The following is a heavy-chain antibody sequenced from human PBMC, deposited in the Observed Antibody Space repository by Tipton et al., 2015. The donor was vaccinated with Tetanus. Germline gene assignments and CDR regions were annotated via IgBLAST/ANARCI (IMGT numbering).Heavy chain of an antibody. D-gene: IGHD4-23*01. J-gene: IGHJ4*02. Sequence: TLSLTCTVSGGSISSGGYYWSWIRQHPGKGLEWIGYIYYSGSTYYNPSLKSRVTISVDTSKNQFSLKLSSVTAADTAVYYCAREATLGYFDYWGQGTLVTVSS. CDR1: GGSISSGGYY. CDR3: AREATLGYFDY. CDR2: IYYSGST. V-gene: IGHV4-31*03.